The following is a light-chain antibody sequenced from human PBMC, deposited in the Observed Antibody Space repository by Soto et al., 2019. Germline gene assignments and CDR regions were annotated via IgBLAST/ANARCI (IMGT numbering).Light chain of an antibody. CDR3: SSYTSSSTEV. CDR1: SSDVGGYNY. CDR2: EVS. V-gene: IGLV2-14*01. Sequence: VLTQPASVSGSPGQSITISCTGTSSDVGGYNYVSWYQQHPGKAPKLMIYEVSNRPSGVSNRFSGSKSGNTASLTISGLQAEDEADYYCSSYTSSSTEVFGTGTKVTVL. J-gene: IGLJ1*01.